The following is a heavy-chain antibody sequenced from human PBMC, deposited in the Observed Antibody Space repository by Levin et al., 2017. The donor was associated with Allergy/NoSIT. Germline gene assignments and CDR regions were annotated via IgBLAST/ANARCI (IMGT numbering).Heavy chain of an antibody. CDR3: ARDHGYSGYLLG. CDR1: GYTFRNYG. D-gene: IGHD5-12*01. Sequence: ASVKVSCTTSGYTFRNYGLSWVRRAPGKGLEWVGWVSPYNGKTSYAQKFEGRVTMTTDTFTTTAYMDLRTLRHDDTAVYYCARDHGYSGYLLGWGQGTLVTVSS. J-gene: IGHJ4*02. V-gene: IGHV1-18*01. CDR2: VSPYNGKT.